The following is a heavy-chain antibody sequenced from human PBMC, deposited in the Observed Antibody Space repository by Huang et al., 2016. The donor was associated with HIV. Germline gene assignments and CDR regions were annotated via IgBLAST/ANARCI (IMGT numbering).Heavy chain of an antibody. V-gene: IGHV3-9*01. Sequence: EVNLVESGGGLTQPGRSLRLSCIVSVFNFHDYAMQWVRQPLGKGWGVVSRSSGDSEISCFWDAAKGRFTMSGVNAKKSLHVRLNQLRPAATALYYFARYRHYGDWRGIGYFDLWGRGTLVIVSS. D-gene: IGHD2-21*02. J-gene: IGHJ2*01. CDR1: VFNFHDYA. CDR3: ARYRHYGDWRGIGYFDL. CDR2: SSGDSEIS.